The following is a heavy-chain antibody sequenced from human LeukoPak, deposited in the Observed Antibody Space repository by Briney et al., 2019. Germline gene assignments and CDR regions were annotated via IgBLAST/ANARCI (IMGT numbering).Heavy chain of an antibody. CDR2: ISWNSGSI. Sequence: SLRLSCAASGFTFDDYAMHRVRQAPGKGLEWVSGISWNSGSIGYADSVKGRFTISRDNAKNSLYLQMNSLRAEDTALYYCAKDRRAGTDYYYGMDVWGQGTTVTVSS. CDR3: AKDRRAGTDYYYGMDV. V-gene: IGHV3-9*01. D-gene: IGHD1-1*01. CDR1: GFTFDDYA. J-gene: IGHJ6*02.